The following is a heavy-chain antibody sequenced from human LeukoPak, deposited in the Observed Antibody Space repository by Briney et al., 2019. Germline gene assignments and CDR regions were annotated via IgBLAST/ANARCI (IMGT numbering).Heavy chain of an antibody. CDR3: AREVGSWSAFDI. CDR1: GFTFSSYG. CDR2: IWYDGSNK. V-gene: IGHV3-33*01. Sequence: GGSQRLSCAASGFTFSSYGMHWVRQAPGKGLEWVAVIWYDGSNKYYADSVKGRFTISRDNSKNTLYLQMNSLRAEDTAVYYCAREVGSWSAFDIWGQGTMVTVSS. D-gene: IGHD6-13*01. J-gene: IGHJ3*02.